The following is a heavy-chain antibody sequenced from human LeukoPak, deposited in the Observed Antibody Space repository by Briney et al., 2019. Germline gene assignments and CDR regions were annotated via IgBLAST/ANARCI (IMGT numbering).Heavy chain of an antibody. V-gene: IGHV7-4-1*02. D-gene: IGHD3-22*01. CDR3: ARNRNYDSSGYYYEFDY. Sequence: ASVKVSCKASGYTFTSYGISWVRQAPGQGLEWMGWINTNTGNPTYAQGFTGRFVFSLDTSVSTAYLQISSLTAEDTAVYYCARNRNYDSSGYYYEFDYWGQGTLVTVSS. CDR2: INTNTGNP. J-gene: IGHJ4*02. CDR1: GYTFTSYG.